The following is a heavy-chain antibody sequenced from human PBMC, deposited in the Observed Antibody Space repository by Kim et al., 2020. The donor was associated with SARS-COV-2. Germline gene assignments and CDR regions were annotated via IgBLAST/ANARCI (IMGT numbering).Heavy chain of an antibody. V-gene: IGHV3-9*01. CDR3: AKGGSGWTYYYYGMDV. J-gene: IGHJ6*02. D-gene: IGHD6-19*01. Sequence: SVKGRLTISRDNAKNSLYLQMNRLRGEDTALYYCAKGGSGWTYYYYGMDVWGQGTTVTVSS.